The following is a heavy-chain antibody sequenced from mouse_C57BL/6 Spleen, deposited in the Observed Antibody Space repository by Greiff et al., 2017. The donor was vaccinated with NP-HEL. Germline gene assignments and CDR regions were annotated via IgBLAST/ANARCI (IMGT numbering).Heavy chain of an antibody. J-gene: IGHJ1*03. CDR3: ARFWGNYWYFDV. CDR1: GYTFTSYW. Sequence: VQLQQPGAELVMPGASVKLSCKASGYTFTSYWMHWVKQRPGQGLEWIGEIDPSDSYTNYNQKFKGKSTLTVDKSSSTAYMQLSSLTSEDSAVYYCARFWGNYWYFDVWGTGTTVTVSS. D-gene: IGHD2-1*01. V-gene: IGHV1-69*01. CDR2: IDPSDSYT.